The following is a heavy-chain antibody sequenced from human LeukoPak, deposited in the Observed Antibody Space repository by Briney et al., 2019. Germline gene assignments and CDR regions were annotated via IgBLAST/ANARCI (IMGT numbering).Heavy chain of an antibody. CDR1: GFTFDDYV. V-gene: IGHV3-20*04. Sequence: GGSLRLSCAASGFTFDDYVMSWVRQAPGKGLEWVSGINWNGGSTGYADSVKGRFTISRENAKNSLYLQMNSLRAEDTALYYCARDRYYGSGSYSYYYYYYMDVWGKGTTVTVSS. CDR3: ARDRYYGSGSYSYYYYYYMDV. D-gene: IGHD3-10*01. CDR2: INWNGGST. J-gene: IGHJ6*03.